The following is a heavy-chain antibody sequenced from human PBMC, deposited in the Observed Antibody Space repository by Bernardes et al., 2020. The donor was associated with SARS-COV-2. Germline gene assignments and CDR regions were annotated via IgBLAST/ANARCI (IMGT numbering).Heavy chain of an antibody. CDR3: ARGSYDYVWGSYRYGLSSPMCGFDY. CDR1: GGSISSSNW. D-gene: IGHD3-16*02. V-gene: IGHV4-4*02. Sequence: SETLSLTCAVSGGSISSSNWWSWVRQPPGKGLEWIGEIYHSGSTNYNPSLKSRVTISVDKSKNQFSLKLSSVTAADTAVYYCARGSYDYVWGSYRYGLSSPMCGFDYWGQGTLVTVSS. J-gene: IGHJ4*02. CDR2: IYHSGST.